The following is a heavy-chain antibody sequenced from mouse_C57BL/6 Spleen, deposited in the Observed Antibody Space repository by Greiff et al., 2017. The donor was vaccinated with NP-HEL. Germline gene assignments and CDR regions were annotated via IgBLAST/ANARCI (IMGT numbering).Heavy chain of an antibody. CDR2: IYPGDGDT. CDR3: ARGGYGSSYPWYSDV. CDR1: GYAFSSSW. Sequence: QVQLQQSGPELVKPGASVKISCKASGYAFSSSWMNWVKQRPGKGLEWIGRIYPGDGDTNYNGKFKGKATLTADKSSSTAYMQLSSLTSEDSAVYFCARGGYGSSYPWYSDVWGTGTTVTVSS. J-gene: IGHJ1*03. V-gene: IGHV1-82*01. D-gene: IGHD1-1*01.